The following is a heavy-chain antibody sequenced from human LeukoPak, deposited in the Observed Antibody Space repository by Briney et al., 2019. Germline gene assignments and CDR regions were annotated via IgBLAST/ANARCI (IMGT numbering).Heavy chain of an antibody. CDR2: IYTSGST. D-gene: IGHD3-10*01. J-gene: IGHJ4*02. CDR3: AGVRYGSGIPRD. Sequence: SETLSLTCTVPGGSISSGSYYWSWIRQPAGKGLEWIGRIYTSGSTNYNPSLKSRVTISVDTSKNQFSLKLSSVTAADTAVYYCAGVRYGSGIPRDWGQGTLVTVSS. V-gene: IGHV4-61*02. CDR1: GGSISSGSYY.